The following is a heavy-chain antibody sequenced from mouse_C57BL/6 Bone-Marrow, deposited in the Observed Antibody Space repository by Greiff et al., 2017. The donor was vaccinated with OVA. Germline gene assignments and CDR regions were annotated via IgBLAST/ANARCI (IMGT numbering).Heavy chain of an antibody. CDR2: ISSGGSYT. Sequence: EVKVVESGGDLVKPGGSLKLSCAASGFTFSSYGMSWVRQTPDKRLGWVATISSGGSYTYYPDSVKGRFTISRDNAKNTLYLQMGSLKSEDTAMYYCARGGFYYGNYGWYFDVWGTGTTVTVSS. CDR1: GFTFSSYG. J-gene: IGHJ1*03. D-gene: IGHD2-1*01. CDR3: ARGGFYYGNYGWYFDV. V-gene: IGHV5-6*01.